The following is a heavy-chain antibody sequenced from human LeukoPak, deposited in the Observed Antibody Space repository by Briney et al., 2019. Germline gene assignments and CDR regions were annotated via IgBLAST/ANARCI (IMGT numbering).Heavy chain of an antibody. CDR2: IYHSGST. Sequence: PSETLSLTCSVSGGSVNSDYWNWIRQPPGKGLEWFGYIYHSGSTNYNPSLKSRVTISIDKSKKQFSLKLISVTAADTAIYYCARVGGMTTINNAAFDIWGQGTMVTVSS. V-gene: IGHV4-59*02. CDR3: ARVGGMTTINNAAFDI. J-gene: IGHJ3*02. D-gene: IGHD5-24*01. CDR1: GGSVNSDY.